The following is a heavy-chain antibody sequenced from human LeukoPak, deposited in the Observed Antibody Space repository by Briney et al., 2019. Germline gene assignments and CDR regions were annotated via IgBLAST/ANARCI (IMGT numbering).Heavy chain of an antibody. V-gene: IGHV4-59*08. CDR3: ASRYYLDY. Sequence: SETLSLTCAVSGASITSYYWTWIRQPPGKGLEWIGYIYHTGNIKYNPSLKSRVTISVDTSKNQFSLKLSSVTAADTAVYYCASRYYLDYWGQGTLVTVSS. CDR2: IYHTGNI. D-gene: IGHD3-16*02. CDR1: GASITSYY. J-gene: IGHJ4*02.